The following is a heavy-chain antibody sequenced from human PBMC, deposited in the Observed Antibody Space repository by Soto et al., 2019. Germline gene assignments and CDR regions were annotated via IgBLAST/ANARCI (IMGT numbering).Heavy chain of an antibody. J-gene: IGHJ6*02. CDR2: ISGSGGIT. CDR1: GFTFSSYA. CDR3: ARARRGAPYYYTMDL. D-gene: IGHD3-10*01. Sequence: GGSLRLSCIASGFTFSSYAMTWVRQAPGKGLEWVSDISGSGGITYYADSVKGRFTISRDNSKNTLNLQMNSLRADDTAVYYCARARRGAPYYYTMDLWGQGTTVTVSS. V-gene: IGHV3-23*01.